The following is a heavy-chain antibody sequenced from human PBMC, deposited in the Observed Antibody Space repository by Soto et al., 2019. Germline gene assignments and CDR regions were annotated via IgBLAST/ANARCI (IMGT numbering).Heavy chain of an antibody. CDR3: AKGIGLYYYYMDV. D-gene: IGHD2-15*01. Sequence: PGWSLSLSCAASGITLSSYAMSWVRQAPGKGLEWVSAISGSGGSTYYADSVKGRFTISRDNSKNTLYLQMNSLRAEDTAVYYCAKGIGLYYYYMDVWGNGTTVTVSS. CDR2: ISGSGGST. J-gene: IGHJ6*03. CDR1: GITLSSYA. V-gene: IGHV3-23*01.